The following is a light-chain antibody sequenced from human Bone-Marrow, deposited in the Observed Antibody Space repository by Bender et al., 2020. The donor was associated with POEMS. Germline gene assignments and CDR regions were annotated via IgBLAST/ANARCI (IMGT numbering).Light chain of an antibody. Sequence: QSVLTQPPSASGTPGQSVTISCSVTSSNFGNNAANWYQHVPGTAPKLLIYSNNQRPSGVPDRFSASSSGSSASLAISRLRADDEADYYCSSWDASPNPWLFGGGTYLPVL. CDR2: SNN. CDR3: SSWDASPNPWL. J-gene: IGLJ3*02. CDR1: SSNFGNNA. V-gene: IGLV1-44*01.